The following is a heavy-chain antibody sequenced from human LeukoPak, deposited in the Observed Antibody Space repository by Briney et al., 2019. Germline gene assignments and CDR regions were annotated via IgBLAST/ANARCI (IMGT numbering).Heavy chain of an antibody. J-gene: IGHJ4*02. D-gene: IGHD6-19*01. Sequence: GGSLRLSCAASGFTFSSYAMSWVRQAPGKGLEWVSAISGSGGTYYADSVKGRFTISRDNSKNTVYLQMNSLRAEDTAVYYCAGDKTTGGWYEIDYWGQGTLVTVSS. V-gene: IGHV3-23*01. CDR3: AGDKTTGGWYEIDY. CDR1: GFTFSSYA. CDR2: ISGSGGT.